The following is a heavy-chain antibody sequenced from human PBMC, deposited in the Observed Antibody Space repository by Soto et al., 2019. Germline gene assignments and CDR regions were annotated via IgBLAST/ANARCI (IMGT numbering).Heavy chain of an antibody. CDR1: CGSIISGDYY. V-gene: IGHV4-30-4*01. CDR2: IYYSGST. Sequence: PSETLSLTCTFSCGSIISGDYYWSWIRQPPGKGLEWIGYIYYSGSTYYNPSLKSRVTISVDTSKNQFSLKLSSVTAADTAVYYCARDPTYYDSSGYYGYWGQGTLVTVSS. J-gene: IGHJ4*02. CDR3: ARDPTYYDSSGYYGY. D-gene: IGHD3-22*01.